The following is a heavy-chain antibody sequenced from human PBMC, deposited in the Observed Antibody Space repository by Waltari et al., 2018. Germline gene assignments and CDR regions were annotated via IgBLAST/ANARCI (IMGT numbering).Heavy chain of an antibody. CDR1: GGSFSGYY. D-gene: IGHD6-13*01. CDR2: INHSGST. J-gene: IGHJ5*02. CDR3: ARGPDFSSSLTINWFDP. Sequence: QVQLQQWGAGLLKPSETLSLTCAVYGGSFSGYYWSWILQPPGKGLEWIGEINHSGSTNYNPSLKSRVTISVDTSKNQFSLKLSSVTAADTAVYYCARGPDFSSSLTINWFDPWGQGTLVTVSS. V-gene: IGHV4-34*01.